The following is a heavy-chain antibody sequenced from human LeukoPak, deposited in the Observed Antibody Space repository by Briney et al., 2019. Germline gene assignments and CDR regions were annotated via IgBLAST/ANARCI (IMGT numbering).Heavy chain of an antibody. J-gene: IGHJ5*02. CDR1: GSPFTGYY. CDR2: INPNSGGT. V-gene: IGHV1-2*02. CDR3: ARQLRGYSGYGTP. D-gene: IGHD5-12*01. Sequence: ASVKVSFKASGSPFTGYYMQWVRQAPGQGIEWRGWINPNSGGTNYAQKFQGRVTMTRDTSTSTAYMELRSLRSDDTAVYYCARQLRGYSGYGTPWGQGTLVTVSS.